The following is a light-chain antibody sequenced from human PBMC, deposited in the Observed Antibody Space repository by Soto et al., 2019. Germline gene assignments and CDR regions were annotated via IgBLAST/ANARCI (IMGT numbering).Light chain of an antibody. Sequence: DIQMIQSPSTLSASVGDRVTITCRASQSISSWLAWYQQKPGKAPKLLIYQASSLETGVPARFSGSGSGTEFTLTISSLQPEDFATYYCQQYNSYSPYTFGQGTKLEIK. CDR3: QQYNSYSPYT. CDR1: QSISSW. CDR2: QAS. V-gene: IGKV1-5*03. J-gene: IGKJ2*01.